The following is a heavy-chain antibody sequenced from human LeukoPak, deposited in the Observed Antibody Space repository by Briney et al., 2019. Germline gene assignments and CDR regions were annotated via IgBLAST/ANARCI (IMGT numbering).Heavy chain of an antibody. CDR1: GGTFSSYA. J-gene: IGHJ3*02. CDR3: ARGRTIFGVVTIPDAFDI. D-gene: IGHD3-3*01. CDR2: IIPIFGTA. Sequence: SVKVSCKASGGTFSSYAISWVRQAPGQGLEWMGGIIPIFGTANYAQKFQGRVTITADESTSTAYMELSSLRSVDTAVYYCARGRTIFGVVTIPDAFDIWGQGTMVTVSS. V-gene: IGHV1-69*13.